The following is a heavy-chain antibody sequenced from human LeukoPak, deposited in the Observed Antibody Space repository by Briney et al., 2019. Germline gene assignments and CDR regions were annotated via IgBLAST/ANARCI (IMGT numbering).Heavy chain of an antibody. CDR3: AKVTYGSGTYGAFDS. V-gene: IGHV3-7*03. J-gene: IGHJ4*02. Sequence: GGSLRLSCAASGFMFSSSWMAWVRQAPGKGLEWVANIKEDGSDKNYVDSMKGRFTISRDNSKNTLYLQMNSLRAEDTAIYYCAKVTYGSGTYGAFDSWGQGTLVTVSS. D-gene: IGHD3-10*01. CDR2: IKEDGSDK. CDR1: GFMFSSSW.